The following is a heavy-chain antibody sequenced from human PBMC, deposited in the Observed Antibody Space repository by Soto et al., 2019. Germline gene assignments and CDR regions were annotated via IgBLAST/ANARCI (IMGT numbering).Heavy chain of an antibody. J-gene: IGHJ5*02. CDR1: GYTFTSYA. Sequence: QVQLVQSGAEEKKPGASVKVSCKASGYTFTSYAMHWVRQAPGQRLEWMGWINAGNGNTKYSQKFQGRVTITRDTSASTADMELSSLRSEDTAVYSCARADGVGFVGPWGQGTLVTVSS. CDR3: ARADGVGFVGP. CDR2: INAGNGNT. D-gene: IGHD2-2*01. V-gene: IGHV1-3*05.